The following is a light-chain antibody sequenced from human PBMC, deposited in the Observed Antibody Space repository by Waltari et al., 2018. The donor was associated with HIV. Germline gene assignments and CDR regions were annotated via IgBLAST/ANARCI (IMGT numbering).Light chain of an antibody. Sequence: ELVLTQSPATLSLSPGERATLPCRASQSVRRYLAWYQQKPGQAPRLLIYDASNRVTGIPARFSGTGSGTDFTLTISSLEPEDFAVYYCQQRSNWPTTYTFGQGTKLEIK. V-gene: IGKV3-11*01. CDR2: DAS. CDR1: QSVRRY. J-gene: IGKJ2*01. CDR3: QQRSNWPTTYT.